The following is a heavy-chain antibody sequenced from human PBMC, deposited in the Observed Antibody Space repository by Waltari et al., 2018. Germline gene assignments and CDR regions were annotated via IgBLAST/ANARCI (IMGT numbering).Heavy chain of an antibody. CDR2: INPNSGGT. D-gene: IGHD6-6*01. J-gene: IGHJ3*02. V-gene: IGHV1-2*02. CDR1: GYTFTGYY. CDR3: AGDPGRVAARSDAFDI. Sequence: QVQLVQSGAEVKKPGASVKVSCKASGYTFTGYYMHWVRQAPGQGLEWMGWINPNSGGTNYAQKFQGRVTMTRDTSISTAYMELSRLRSDDTAVYYCAGDPGRVAARSDAFDIWGQGTMVTVSS.